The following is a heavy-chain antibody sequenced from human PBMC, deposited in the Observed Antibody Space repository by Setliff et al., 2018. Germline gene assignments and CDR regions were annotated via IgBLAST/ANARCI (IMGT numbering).Heavy chain of an antibody. V-gene: IGHV4-59*01. CDR2: IYYRGTT. Sequence: SETLSLTCTVSGDFIRDYYWNWIRQSPGKGLEWIGYIYYRGTTNYNSSLKSRVTISTDMSKNQFSLKLSSATAADTAVYFCAAVGIDAGGGWFDPWGHGIPVTVSS. D-gene: IGHD1-26*01. CDR3: AAVGIDAGGGWFDP. CDR1: GDFIRDYY. J-gene: IGHJ5*02.